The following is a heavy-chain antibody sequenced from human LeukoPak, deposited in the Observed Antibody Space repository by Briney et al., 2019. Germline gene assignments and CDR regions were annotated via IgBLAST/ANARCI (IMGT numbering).Heavy chain of an antibody. V-gene: IGHV1-58*02. D-gene: IGHD1-26*01. CDR1: GFTFSNSA. J-gene: IGHJ4*02. Sequence: SVKVSCKTSGFTFSNSAMQWVRQARGQRLEWIGWIIVGSGRTHYAQNLQERITITRDMSTNTAYMELSSLRSDDTAVYYCAAELYSGTYGRCCSFAFWGQGTQVTVSS. CDR3: AAELYSGTYGRCCSFAF. CDR2: IIVGSGRT.